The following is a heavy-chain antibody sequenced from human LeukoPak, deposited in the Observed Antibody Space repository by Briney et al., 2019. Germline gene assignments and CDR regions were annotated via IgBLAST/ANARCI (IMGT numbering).Heavy chain of an antibody. J-gene: IGHJ6*03. V-gene: IGHV3-53*01. CDR3: ASTGVDTAMTTHYYYMDV. CDR1: GFTVSSNY. D-gene: IGHD5-18*01. CDR2: IYSGGST. Sequence: GGSLRLSCAASGFTVSSNYMSWVRQAPGKGLEWVSVIYSGGSTYYADSVKGRFTISRDNSKNTLYLQMNSLRAEDTAVYYCASTGVDTAMTTHYYYMDVWGKGTTVTISS.